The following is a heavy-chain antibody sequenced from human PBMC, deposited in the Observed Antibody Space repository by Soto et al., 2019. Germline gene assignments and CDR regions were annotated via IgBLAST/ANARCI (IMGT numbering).Heavy chain of an antibody. J-gene: IGHJ2*01. CDR3: VRPTYDSSGYYQRPFWYFDL. CDR2: ISFDGSNK. D-gene: IGHD3-22*01. V-gene: IGHV3-30-3*01. CDR1: GFTFSSYA. Sequence: QVQLLESGGGVVQPGRSLRLSCAASGFTFSSYAMHWVRQAPGKGLEWVAVISFDGSNKYYADSVKGRFTISRDNSKNTLYMQMNSLRAEDTAVYYCVRPTYDSSGYYQRPFWYFDLWGRGTLVTVSS.